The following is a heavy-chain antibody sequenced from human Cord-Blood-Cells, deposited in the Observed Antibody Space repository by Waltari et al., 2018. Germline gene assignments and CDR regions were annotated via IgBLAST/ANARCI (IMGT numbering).Heavy chain of an antibody. D-gene: IGHD1-26*01. J-gene: IGHJ4*02. CDR2: IYHCGST. V-gene: IGHV4-38-2*02. CDR1: GYSISSGYY. Sequence: QVQLQESGPGLVKPSETLSLTCTVSGYSISSGYYWGWIRQPPGKGLEWIGSIYHCGSTYYNPSLRGRSTVSIDTSKTQFTLKLGSVTAADTAVYYCASKGPSGSYYGAFDYWGQGTLVTVSS. CDR3: ASKGPSGSYYGAFDY.